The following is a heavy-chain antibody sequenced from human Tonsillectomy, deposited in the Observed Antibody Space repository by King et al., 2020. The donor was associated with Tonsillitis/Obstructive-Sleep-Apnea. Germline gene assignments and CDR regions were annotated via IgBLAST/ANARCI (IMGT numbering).Heavy chain of an antibody. CDR1: GYTFTSYV. V-gene: IGHV1-3*01. Sequence: QLVQSGAEVKKPGASVKVSCKASGYTFTSYVMHWVRQAPGQRLEWMGWINAGNGNTKYSQRFQGRVTITRDTSASTAYMELSSLRSEDTAVYYCARDRRTIIRGVIIAPFDYWGQGTLVTVSS. J-gene: IGHJ4*02. D-gene: IGHD3-10*01. CDR2: INAGNGNT. CDR3: ARDRRTIIRGVIIAPFDY.